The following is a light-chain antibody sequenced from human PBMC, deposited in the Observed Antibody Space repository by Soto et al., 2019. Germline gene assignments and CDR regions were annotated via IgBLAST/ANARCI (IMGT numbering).Light chain of an antibody. V-gene: IGKV4-1*01. CDR1: QSVLYSSNNKNY. CDR2: WAS. J-gene: IGKJ1*01. CDR3: QQYYRPWT. Sequence: DIVMTQSPDSLAVSLGERATINCKSSQSVLYSSNNKNYLAWYQQKPGQPPTLLIYWASTRESGVPDRFSGRGSGTDFTLTISSLQAEDVAVYYCQQYYRPWTFGQGTKVEIK.